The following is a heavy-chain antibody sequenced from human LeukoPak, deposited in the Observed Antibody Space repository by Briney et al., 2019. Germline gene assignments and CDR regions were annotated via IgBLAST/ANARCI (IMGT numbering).Heavy chain of an antibody. CDR3: ARGDIHDGDYYYGMDV. CDR1: GYTFSGYY. V-gene: IGHV1-8*02. CDR2: INPNSGNT. D-gene: IGHD1-1*01. Sequence: ASVKVSCKASGYTFSGYYMHWVRQAPGQGLEWMVWINPNSGNTGYAQKFQGRVTMTRNTSISTAYMELSSLRSEDTAVYYCARGDIHDGDYYYGMDVWGQGTTVTVSS. J-gene: IGHJ6*02.